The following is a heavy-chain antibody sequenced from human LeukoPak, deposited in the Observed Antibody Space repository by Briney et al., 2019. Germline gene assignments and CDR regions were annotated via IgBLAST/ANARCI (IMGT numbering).Heavy chain of an antibody. CDR3: AKGKRTRSGLDY. CDR1: GFTFSNAW. J-gene: IGHJ4*02. D-gene: IGHD3/OR15-3a*01. CDR2: ISGSGGST. V-gene: IGHV3-23*01. Sequence: GGSLRLSCAASGFTFSNAWMSWVRQAPGKGLEWVSAISGSGGSTYYADSVKGRFTTSRDNSKNTLYLQMNSLRAEDTAVYYCAKGKRTRSGLDYWGQGTLVTVSS.